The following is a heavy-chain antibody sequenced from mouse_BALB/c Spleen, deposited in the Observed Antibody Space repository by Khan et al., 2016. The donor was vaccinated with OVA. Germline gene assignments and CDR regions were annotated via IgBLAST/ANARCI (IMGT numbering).Heavy chain of an antibody. V-gene: IGHV5-6*01. CDR3: ASHLSGSFAY. CDR2: INSAGYYT. CDR1: GFTFSAYG. J-gene: IGHJ3*01. Sequence: EVELVESGGDLVRPGGSLKLSCAASGFTFSAYGMSWVRQSPDKRLEWVATINSAGYYTYYPDSLKGRFIISRDNAKNTLYLQMRSLKSDDTAMYYWASHLSGSFAYWGQGTLVTCSA. D-gene: IGHD1-3*01.